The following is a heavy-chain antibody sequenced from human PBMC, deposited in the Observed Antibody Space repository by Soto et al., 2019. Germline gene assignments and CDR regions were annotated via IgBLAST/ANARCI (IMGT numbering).Heavy chain of an antibody. J-gene: IGHJ6*02. Sequence: GGSLRLSCAASGFTFSSYAMHWVRQAPGKGLEYVSAISSNGGSTYYADSVKGRFTISRDNSKNTLYLQMGSLRAEDMAVYYCARSLGGYPRRDYYCGMDVWGQGTTVTVSS. CDR2: ISSNGGST. CDR3: ARSLGGYPRRDYYCGMDV. CDR1: GFTFSSYA. D-gene: IGHD3-22*01. V-gene: IGHV3-64*02.